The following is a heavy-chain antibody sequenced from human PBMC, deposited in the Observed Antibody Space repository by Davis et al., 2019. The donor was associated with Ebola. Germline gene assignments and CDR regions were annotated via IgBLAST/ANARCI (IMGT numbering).Heavy chain of an antibody. V-gene: IGHV1-2*02. CDR3: ARANGSGSYYHYYYYGMDV. Sequence: ASVKVSCKASGYTFTSYGISWVRQAPGQGLEWMGWINPNSGGTNYAQKFQGRVTMTRDTSISTAYMELSRLRSDDTAVYYCARANGSGSYYHYYYYGMDVWGQGTTVTVSS. CDR1: GYTFTSYG. CDR2: INPNSGGT. J-gene: IGHJ6*02. D-gene: IGHD3-10*01.